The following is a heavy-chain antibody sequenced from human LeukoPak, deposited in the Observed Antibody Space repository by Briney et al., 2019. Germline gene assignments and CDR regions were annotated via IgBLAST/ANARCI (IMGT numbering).Heavy chain of an antibody. CDR3: ARVEVTMVRGVIAYYYYYMDV. J-gene: IGHJ6*03. Sequence: SETLSLTCTVSGGSISSYYWSWIRQPPGKGLEWIGYIYYSGSTNYNPSLKSRVTISVDTSKNQFSLKLSSVTAADTAAYYCARVEVTMVRGVIAYYYYYMDVWGKGTTVTVSS. V-gene: IGHV4-59*01. CDR1: GGSISSYY. CDR2: IYYSGST. D-gene: IGHD3-10*01.